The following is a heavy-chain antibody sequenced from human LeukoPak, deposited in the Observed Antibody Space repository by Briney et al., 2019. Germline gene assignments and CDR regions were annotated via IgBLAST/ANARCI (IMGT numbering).Heavy chain of an antibody. D-gene: IGHD2-21*01. CDR1: GGTFSSYA. CDR3: ARLGSTYYNWFDP. J-gene: IGHJ5*02. Sequence: RASVKVSCKASGGTFSSYAISWVRQAPGQGLEWMGGIIPIFGTANYAQKFQGRVTITTDESTSTAYMELSSLRSEDTAVYYCARLGSTYYNWFDPWGRGTLVTVSS. CDR2: IIPIFGTA. V-gene: IGHV1-69*05.